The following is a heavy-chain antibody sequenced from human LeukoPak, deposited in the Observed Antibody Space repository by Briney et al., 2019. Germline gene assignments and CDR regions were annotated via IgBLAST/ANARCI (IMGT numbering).Heavy chain of an antibody. CDR1: GFTFNNFA. CDR3: ARYGDYGDDY. D-gene: IGHD4-17*01. J-gene: IGHJ4*02. V-gene: IGHV3-48*01. CDR2: ISRSGSTT. Sequence: GGSLRLSCAASGFTFNNFAMDWVRQAPGKGLQWLSYISRSGSTTYYEDSVKGRFTISRDSATQSVFLQMDSLRADDTAVYYCARYGDYGDDYWGQGTLVTVSS.